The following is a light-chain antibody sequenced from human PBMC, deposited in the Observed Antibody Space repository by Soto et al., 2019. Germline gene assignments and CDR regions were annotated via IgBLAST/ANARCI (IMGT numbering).Light chain of an antibody. CDR1: QSISSW. V-gene: IGKV1-5*03. J-gene: IGKJ4*01. CDR3: QQYEAYPLT. Sequence: DIQLTQSPSTLSASVGDRATITCRASQSISSWLAWYQQKPGKAPKLLVYMASSLESGVPSRFSGSGSGTEFTLTISTLQPDDFATYYCQQYEAYPLTFGGGTKVEI. CDR2: MAS.